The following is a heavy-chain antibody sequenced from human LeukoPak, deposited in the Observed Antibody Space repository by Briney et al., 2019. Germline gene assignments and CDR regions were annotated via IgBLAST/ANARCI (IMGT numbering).Heavy chain of an antibody. D-gene: IGHD3-22*01. CDR3: ARDSLDPPAPYDSSGGYFDY. J-gene: IGHJ4*02. CDR1: GFTVSSNY. Sequence: GGSLRLSCAASGFTVSSNYMSWVRQAPGKGLEWVSVIYSGGSTYYADSVKGRFTISRDNSKNTLYLQMNSLRAEDTAVYYCARDSLDPPAPYDSSGGYFDYWGQGTLVTVSS. V-gene: IGHV3-53*01. CDR2: IYSGGST.